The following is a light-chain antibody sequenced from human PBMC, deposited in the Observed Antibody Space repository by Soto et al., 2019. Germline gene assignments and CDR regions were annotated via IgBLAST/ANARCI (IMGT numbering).Light chain of an antibody. J-gene: IGKJ1*01. CDR2: AAS. V-gene: IGKV1-27*01. Sequence: DIQMTQSPSSLSASVGDRVTITCRASQGINSFLAWYQHKPGKVPKLLIYAASTLQSGVPSRFRGSGSGTDFTLTISSLQPEDVATYYCQKYNGAHRTFGQGTKVEIK. CDR1: QGINSF. CDR3: QKYNGAHRT.